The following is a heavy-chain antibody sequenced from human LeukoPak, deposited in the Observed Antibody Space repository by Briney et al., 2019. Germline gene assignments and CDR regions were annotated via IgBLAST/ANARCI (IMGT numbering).Heavy chain of an antibody. CDR1: GFTFSSYW. CDR3: ARRLVRASIRYGVYGMDV. Sequence: PGGSLRLSCAASGFTFSSYWMRCVRQAPGKGLVWVSRIDSDGISTSYAGSVKGRFTISRDNAKNTLYLQMNSLRAEDTAVYYCARRLVRASIRYGVYGMDVWGQGTTVTVSS. CDR2: IDSDGIST. J-gene: IGHJ6*02. V-gene: IGHV3-74*01. D-gene: IGHD3-9*01.